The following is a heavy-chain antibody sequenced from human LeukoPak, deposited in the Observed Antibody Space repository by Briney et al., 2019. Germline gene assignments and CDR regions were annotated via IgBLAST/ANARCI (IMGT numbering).Heavy chain of an antibody. J-gene: IGHJ4*02. CDR2: ISYDGSIK. D-gene: IGHD3-10*01. CDR1: GFTFSGHA. V-gene: IGHV3-30*01. CDR3: ARYFHGSGTYYKIPPGY. Sequence: GGSLRLSCAASGFTFSGHAIHWVRQAPGKGLEWVAVISYDGSIKYHADSVKGRFTISRDNSKNTVSLHMNSLRAEDTAVYYCARYFHGSGTYYKIPPGYWGQGTLVTVSS.